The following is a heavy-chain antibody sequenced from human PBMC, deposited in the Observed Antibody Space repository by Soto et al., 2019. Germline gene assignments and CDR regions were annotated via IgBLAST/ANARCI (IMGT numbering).Heavy chain of an antibody. V-gene: IGHV3-23*01. D-gene: IGHD6-19*01. CDR1: GFTFSSYA. Sequence: GGSLRLSCAASGFTFSSYAMSWVRQAPGKGLEWVSAISGSGGSTYYADSVKGRFTISRDNSKNTLYLQMNSLRAEDTAVYYCAKESWDSSGWYLRENSYFDYWGQGTLVTVSS. J-gene: IGHJ4*02. CDR3: AKESWDSSGWYLRENSYFDY. CDR2: ISGSGGST.